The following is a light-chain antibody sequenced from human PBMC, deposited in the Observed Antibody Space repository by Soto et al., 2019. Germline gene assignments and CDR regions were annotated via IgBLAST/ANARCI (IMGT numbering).Light chain of an antibody. Sequence: EIVMSQSPATLSVSPGERATLSCRASQNIRNDLGWYQQKRGQPPRLLIYAASTRATGTPARFSGGGSGTEFTLTISSLQPEDFAVYYCHHRRNWWTFGQGTKVELK. J-gene: IGKJ1*01. CDR3: HHRRNWWT. V-gene: IGKV3D-15*01. CDR1: QNIRND. CDR2: AAS.